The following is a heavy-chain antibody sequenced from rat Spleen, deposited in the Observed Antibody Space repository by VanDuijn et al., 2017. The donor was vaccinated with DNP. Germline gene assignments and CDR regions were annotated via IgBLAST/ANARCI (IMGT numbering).Heavy chain of an antibody. CDR1: GFTFSDHN. CDR3: ARHDYDRPNDFYGMDV. J-gene: IGHJ4*01. Sequence: EVQLLESGGGLVQPGRSLKLSCVASGFTFSDHNMAWVRQAPKKGLEWVATISFDGRSTFYRDSVRGRVTISRENAKSVLFLEMGSLRSEDTATYYCARHDYDRPNDFYGMDVWGQGTSVIVSP. V-gene: IGHV5-7*01. CDR2: ISFDGRST. D-gene: IGHD1-12*01.